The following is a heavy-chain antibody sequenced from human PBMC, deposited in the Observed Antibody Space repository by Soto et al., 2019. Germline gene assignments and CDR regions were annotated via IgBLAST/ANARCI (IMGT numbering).Heavy chain of an antibody. CDR2: IKEGGSEK. D-gene: IGHD2-15*01. Sequence: PGGSLRLSCAASGFSISSYWINWVRQAPGKGLEWVANIKEGGSEKYFVDSVKGRFTISRDSAKNSLYLQMNNLRVEDTAVYFCARDPVVGAYSGMDVWGQGTTVTVSS. J-gene: IGHJ6*02. CDR3: ARDPVVGAYSGMDV. CDR1: GFSISSYW. V-gene: IGHV3-7*01.